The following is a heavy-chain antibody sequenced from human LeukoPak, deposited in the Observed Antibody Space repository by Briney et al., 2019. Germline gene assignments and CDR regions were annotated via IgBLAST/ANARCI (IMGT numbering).Heavy chain of an antibody. CDR2: ISYDGSNK. D-gene: IGHD3-16*01. CDR3: ARDGGIIRFGGQDV. Sequence: GGSLRLSCAASGFTFSSYGMHWVRQAPGKGLEWVAVISYDGSNKYYADSVKGRFTISRDNSKNTLYLQMNSLRAEDTAVYYCARDGGIIRFGGQDVWGQGTTVTVS. CDR1: GFTFSSYG. V-gene: IGHV3-30*03. J-gene: IGHJ6*02.